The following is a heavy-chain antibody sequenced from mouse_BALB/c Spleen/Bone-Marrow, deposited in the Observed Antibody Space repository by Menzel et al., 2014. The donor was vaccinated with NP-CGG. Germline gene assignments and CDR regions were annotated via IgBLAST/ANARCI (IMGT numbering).Heavy chain of an antibody. CDR2: IHPNSGNT. J-gene: IGHJ2*01. D-gene: IGHD2-14*01. CDR1: GYTFTNSW. V-gene: IGHV1S130*01. Sequence: QVQLQQSGSVLVRPGASVKLSCKASGYTFTNSWIHWAKQRPGQGLEWIGEIHPNSGNTNYNEKFKGKATLTVDTSSSTAYVNLSSLTSEDSAVYYCATRHRYAYYFDYWGQGTPLTVSS. CDR3: ATRHRYAYYFDY.